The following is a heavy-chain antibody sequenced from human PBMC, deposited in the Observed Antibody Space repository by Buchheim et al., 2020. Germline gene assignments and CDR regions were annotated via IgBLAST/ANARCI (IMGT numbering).Heavy chain of an antibody. J-gene: IGHJ6*02. CDR2: ISYDGSNK. V-gene: IGHV3-30*03. Sequence: QVQLVESGGGVVQPGRSLRLSCAASGFTFSSYGMHWVRQAPGKGLEWVAVISYDGSNKYYADSVKGRFTISRDNSKNTLSLQMNSLRAEDTAVYYCATWYYYDSSGYYGYYYGMDVWGQGTT. D-gene: IGHD3-22*01. CDR1: GFTFSSYG. CDR3: ATWYYYDSSGYYGYYYGMDV.